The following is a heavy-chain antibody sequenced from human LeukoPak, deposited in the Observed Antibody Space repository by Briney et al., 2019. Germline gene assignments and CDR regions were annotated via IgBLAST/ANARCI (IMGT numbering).Heavy chain of an antibody. CDR2: INPNSGGT. D-gene: IGHD6-13*01. J-gene: IGHJ3*02. CDR1: GYTFTGYY. CDR3: ARSFTYSSSWYRYDAFDI. Sequence: ASVKVSCKASGYTFTGYYMHWVRQAPGQELEWMGRINPNSGGTNYAQKFQGRVTMTRDTSISIAYMELSRLRSDDTTVYYCARSFTYSSSWYRYDAFDIWGQGTMVTVSS. V-gene: IGHV1-2*06.